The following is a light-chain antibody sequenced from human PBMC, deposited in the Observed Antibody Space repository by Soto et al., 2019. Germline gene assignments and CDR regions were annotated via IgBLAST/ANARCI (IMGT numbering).Light chain of an antibody. CDR3: QKYDSAPFT. CDR1: QGINNY. V-gene: IGKV1-27*01. CDR2: AAS. Sequence: SSLSASVGDTVTFTCRASQGINNYLAWYQQKPGKVPKLLIFAASTLQSGVPSRFSASGSGTDFTLTISSLQPEDVATYYCQKYDSAPFTFGPGTKVDIK. J-gene: IGKJ3*01.